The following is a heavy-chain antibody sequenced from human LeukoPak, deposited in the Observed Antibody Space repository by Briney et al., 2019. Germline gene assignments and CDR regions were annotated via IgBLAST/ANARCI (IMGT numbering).Heavy chain of an antibody. V-gene: IGHV4-61*08. CDR3: AREILGGFNPGAY. CDR1: GGSISSGDYY. CDR2: IYFSGVT. J-gene: IGHJ4*02. D-gene: IGHD1-14*01. Sequence: SETLSLTCTVSGGSISSGDYYWNWIRQPPGKGLEWIGYIYFSGVTKYNPYSPSLTSRVTMSTDTSKNQISLKLNSVTAADTAVYYCAREILGGFNPGAYWGQGILVTVSS.